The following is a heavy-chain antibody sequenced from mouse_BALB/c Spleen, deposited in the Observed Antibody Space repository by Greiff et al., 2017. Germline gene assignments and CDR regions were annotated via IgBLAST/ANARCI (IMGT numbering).Heavy chain of an antibody. J-gene: IGHJ2*01. D-gene: IGHD1-1*01. CDR1: GFNIKDYY. CDR3: NVITTVVATPYYFDY. CDR2: IDPENGDT. V-gene: IGHV14-4*02. Sequence: VQLQQSGAELVRSGASVKLSCTASGFNIKDYYMHWVKQRPEQGLEWIGWIDPENGDTEYAPKFQGKATMTADTSSNTAYLQLSSLTSEDTAVYYCNVITTVVATPYYFDYWGQGTTLTVSS.